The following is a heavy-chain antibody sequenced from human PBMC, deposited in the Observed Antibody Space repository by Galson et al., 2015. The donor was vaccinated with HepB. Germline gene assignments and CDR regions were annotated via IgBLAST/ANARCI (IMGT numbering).Heavy chain of an antibody. D-gene: IGHD5-24*01. CDR3: AKGGRGDGYNFGDN. Sequence: SLRLSCAASGFTFSSYAISWVRQAPGKGLEWVSGISGSGGSTKYADSVKGRFTISRDNSKNTLYLQVNSLRAEDTAVYYCAKGGRGDGYNFGDNWGQGTLVTVSS. J-gene: IGHJ4*02. V-gene: IGHV3-23*01. CDR2: ISGSGGST. CDR1: GFTFSSYA.